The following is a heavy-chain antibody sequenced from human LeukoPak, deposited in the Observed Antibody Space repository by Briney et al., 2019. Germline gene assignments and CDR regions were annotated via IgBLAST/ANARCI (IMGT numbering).Heavy chain of an antibody. CDR2: ISPTGSTT. D-gene: IGHD6-13*01. Sequence: GGSLRLSCAASGFSFIGHWMHWARQLPGTGLVWASRISPTGSTTSYADSVKGRFTVSRDNAKNTLYLQVNNLRAEDTAVYYCARGPSSNWSGLDFWGQGTLLTVSS. CDR3: ARGPSSNWSGLDF. CDR1: GFSFIGHW. J-gene: IGHJ4*02. V-gene: IGHV3-74*01.